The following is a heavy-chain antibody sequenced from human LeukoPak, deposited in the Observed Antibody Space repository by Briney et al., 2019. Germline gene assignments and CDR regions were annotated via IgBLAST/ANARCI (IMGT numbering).Heavy chain of an antibody. J-gene: IGHJ3*02. CDR2: ISGSGGST. D-gene: IGHD7-27*01. Sequence: GGSLRLSCAASGFTFSSYAMSWVRQAPGKGLEWVSAISGSGGSTYYADSVKGRFTISRDNSKNTLYLQMNSLRAEDTAVYYCAKDGPGSRTGGLLPNDAFDIWGQGTMVTVSS. V-gene: IGHV3-23*01. CDR1: GFTFSSYA. CDR3: AKDGPGSRTGGLLPNDAFDI.